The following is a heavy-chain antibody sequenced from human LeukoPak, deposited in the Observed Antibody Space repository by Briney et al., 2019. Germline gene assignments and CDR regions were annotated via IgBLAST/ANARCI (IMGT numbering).Heavy chain of an antibody. CDR1: GFTLSIYL. CDR3: ARGGYSAGFDI. D-gene: IGHD3-16*02. Sequence: AGGSLRLSCAASGFTLSIYLMHWVRQAPGKGLVWVSRIENDGSTTTYADSVKGRFTISRDNAKNTLYLQMNSLRAEDTAVYYCARGGYSAGFDIWGQRTMVTVSS. CDR2: IENDGSTT. V-gene: IGHV3-74*01. J-gene: IGHJ3*02.